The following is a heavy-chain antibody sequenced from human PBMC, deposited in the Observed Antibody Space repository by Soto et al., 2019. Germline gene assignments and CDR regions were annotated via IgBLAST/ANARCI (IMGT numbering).Heavy chain of an antibody. D-gene: IGHD2-21*01. J-gene: IGHJ4*02. V-gene: IGHV4-39*01. Sequence: SETLSLTCTVTVDSISSRSYYWGWIRQPPGKGLEWIGSIYYSGSTYNNPSLRSRVSMSIDTSKDQFSLKLKSVTAADTALYFCARQRTSVVNKAYFDVWGPGSLVTVSS. CDR2: IYYSGST. CDR1: VDSISSRSYY. CDR3: ARQRTSVVNKAYFDV.